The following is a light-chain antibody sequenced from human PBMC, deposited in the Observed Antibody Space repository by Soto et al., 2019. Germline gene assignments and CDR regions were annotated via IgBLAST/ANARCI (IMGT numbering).Light chain of an antibody. CDR2: GAS. J-gene: IGKJ2*01. CDR3: QQYGNSPPT. Sequence: EIVLTQSPGTLSSSPGERATLSCRASQSVSSSYLAWYQQKPGQAPRLLIYGASSRATGIPDRFSGSGSGTDFTLTISRLEAEDFAVYYCQQYGNSPPTFGQGTKLEIK. CDR1: QSVSSSY. V-gene: IGKV3-20*01.